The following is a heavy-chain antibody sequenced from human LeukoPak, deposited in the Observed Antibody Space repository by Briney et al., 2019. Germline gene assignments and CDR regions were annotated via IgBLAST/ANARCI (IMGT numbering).Heavy chain of an antibody. Sequence: GSLRLSCAASGFTFSSYAMSWVRQAPGKGLEWVSAISGSGGSTYYADSVKGRFTISRDNSKNTLYLQMNSLRAEDTAVYYCAKSPDYYYGMDVWGQGTTVTVSS. J-gene: IGHJ6*02. CDR1: GFTFSSYA. CDR2: ISGSGGST. V-gene: IGHV3-23*01. CDR3: AKSPDYYYGMDV.